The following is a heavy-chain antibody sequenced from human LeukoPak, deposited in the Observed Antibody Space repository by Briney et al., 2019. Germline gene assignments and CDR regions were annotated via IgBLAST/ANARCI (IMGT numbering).Heavy chain of an antibody. CDR2: MNPNSGNT. J-gene: IGHJ6*02. V-gene: IGHV1-8*01. CDR1: GYTFTSYD. Sequence: ASVKVSCKASGYTFTSYDINWVRQATGQGLEWMGWMNPNSGNTGYAQKFQGRVTMTRNTSISTAYMELSSLRSEDTAVYYCARGREIRDCSSTSCYMGPYYYYYYGMDVWGQGTTVTVSS. CDR3: ARGREIRDCSSTSCYMGPYYYYYYGMDV. D-gene: IGHD2-2*02.